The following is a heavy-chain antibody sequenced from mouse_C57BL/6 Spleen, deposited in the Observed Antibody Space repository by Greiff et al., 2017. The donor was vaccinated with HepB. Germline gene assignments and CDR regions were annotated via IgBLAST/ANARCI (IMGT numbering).Heavy chain of an antibody. CDR1: GYSFTDYN. J-gene: IGHJ4*01. CDR3: AGETTVVAPYYYAMDY. D-gene: IGHD1-1*01. CDR2: INPNYGTT. V-gene: IGHV1-39*01. Sequence: VQLKQSGPELVKPGASVKISCKASGYSFTDYNMNWVKQSNGKSLEWIGVINPNYGTTSYNQKFKGKATLTVDQSSSTAYMQLNSLTSEDSAVYYCAGETTVVAPYYYAMDYWGQGTSVTVSS.